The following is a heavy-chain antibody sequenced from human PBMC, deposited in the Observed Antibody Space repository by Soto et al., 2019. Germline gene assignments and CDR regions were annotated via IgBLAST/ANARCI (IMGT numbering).Heavy chain of an antibody. D-gene: IGHD5-12*01. CDR3: SSLPDGYTSGLDY. V-gene: IGHV4-30-4*01. J-gene: IGHJ4*02. CDR2: IYYTGNT. Sequence: QVQLQESGPGLVKPSQTLSLSCTVSGASISSGDYYWSWIRQPPGKGLEWIGYIYYTGNTVFNPSLKSRVSISVDTSKKLFSLKLNPVTAADTAVYYCSSLPDGYTSGLDYWGQGTLVTVSS. CDR1: GASISSGDYY.